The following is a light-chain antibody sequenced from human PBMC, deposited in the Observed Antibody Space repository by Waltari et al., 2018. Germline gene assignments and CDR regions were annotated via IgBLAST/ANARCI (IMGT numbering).Light chain of an antibody. CDR2: AVS. CDR3: QQYGGSPKYT. Sequence: EIVLTQSPGTLSLSPGERATLSCRASQSVSNNYLAWYQAKPGQAPRLLIYAVSNRATGIPDRFSGGGSGTDFTLTISRLEPEDFAVYYCQQYGGSPKYTFGQGTKLEIK. J-gene: IGKJ2*01. V-gene: IGKV3-20*01. CDR1: QSVSNNY.